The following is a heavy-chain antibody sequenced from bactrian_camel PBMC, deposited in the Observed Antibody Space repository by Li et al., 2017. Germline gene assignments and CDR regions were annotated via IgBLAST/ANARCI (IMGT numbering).Heavy chain of an antibody. CDR1: GRPTPSRKYC. CDR2: IYTDGGST. CDR3: AATGYRMHLGVCNGHPYDY. J-gene: IGHJ4*01. D-gene: IGHD7*01. Sequence: HVQLVESGGGSVQAGGSLTLSCAQSGRPTPSRKYCMGWFRQAPGKEREEVAGIYTDGGSTYYADSVKGRFTISQDNAGNTLSLQMNSLKPEDTAMYYCAATGYRMHLGVCNGHPYDYWGQGTQVTVS. V-gene: IGHV3S54*01.